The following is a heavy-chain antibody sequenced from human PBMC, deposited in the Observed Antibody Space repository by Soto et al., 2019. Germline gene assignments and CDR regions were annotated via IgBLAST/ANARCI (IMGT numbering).Heavy chain of an antibody. Sequence: SLRLSCAASGFTFSSYSMNWVRQAPGKGLEWVSSISSSSSYIYYADSVKGRFTISRDNAKNSLYLQMNSLRAEDTAVYYCAMYSSSWYSRFDPWGQGTLVTVSS. V-gene: IGHV3-21*01. CDR1: GFTFSSYS. CDR2: ISSSSSYI. CDR3: AMYSSSWYSRFDP. D-gene: IGHD6-13*01. J-gene: IGHJ5*02.